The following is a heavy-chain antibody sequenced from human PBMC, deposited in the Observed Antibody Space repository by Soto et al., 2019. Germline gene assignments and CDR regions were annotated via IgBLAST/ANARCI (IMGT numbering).Heavy chain of an antibody. J-gene: IGHJ4*02. D-gene: IGHD3-3*01. Sequence: PGVSLRLSCAASGFRSSQAWMSWVRLTPGKGLEWVGLIKNKTDGVITDYPAPVRVRFTISRDDSRSTLYLQMNSLKTEDTAVYYCITDPYYDFWSGYHFDYWGQGTLVTVS. CDR2: IKNKTDGVIT. CDR1: GFRSSQAW. CDR3: ITDPYYDFWSGYHFDY. V-gene: IGHV3-15*01.